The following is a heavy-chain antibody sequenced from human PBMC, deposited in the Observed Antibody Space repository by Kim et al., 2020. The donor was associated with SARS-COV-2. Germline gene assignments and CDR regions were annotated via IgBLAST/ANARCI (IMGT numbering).Heavy chain of an antibody. J-gene: IGHJ6*02. V-gene: IGHV3-30-3*01. CDR2: ISYDGSNK. CDR3: ARCQTDYYGTDV. Sequence: GGSLRLSCAASGFTFSSYAMHWVRQAPGKGLEWVSVISYDGSNKYYADSVKGRFTISRDNSKNTLYLQMNSLRAEDTAVYYCARCQTDYYGTDVWGQGTTVTVSS. CDR1: GFTFSSYA.